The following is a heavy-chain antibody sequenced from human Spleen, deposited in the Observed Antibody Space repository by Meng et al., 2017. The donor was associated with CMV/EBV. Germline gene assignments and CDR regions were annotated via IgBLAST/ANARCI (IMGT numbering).Heavy chain of an antibody. Sequence: GESLKISCAASGLTFSSYAIHWVRQAPGKGLEWVAVISYDGSNKHYADSVKGRFTISRDNSKNTLYLQMNSLRAEDTAVYYCATGYYDFWSGFLGASAFDIWGQGTMVTVSS. V-gene: IGHV3-30*04. J-gene: IGHJ3*02. CDR1: GLTFSSYA. CDR2: ISYDGSNK. CDR3: ATGYYDFWSGFLGASAFDI. D-gene: IGHD3-3*01.